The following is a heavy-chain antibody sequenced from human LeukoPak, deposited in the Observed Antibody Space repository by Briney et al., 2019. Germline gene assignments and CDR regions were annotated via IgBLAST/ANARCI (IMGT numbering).Heavy chain of an antibody. D-gene: IGHD2-2*01. Sequence: GGSLRLSCEASGFTFDNYAMSWVRQAPGKGLEWVSSISSSSSYIYYADSVKGRFTISRDNAKNSLYLQMNSLRAEDTAVYYCARDLGRSSTSLTYYYGMDVWGQGTTVTVSS. CDR3: ARDLGRSSTSLTYYYGMDV. J-gene: IGHJ6*02. CDR2: ISSSSSYI. CDR1: GFTFDNYA. V-gene: IGHV3-21*01.